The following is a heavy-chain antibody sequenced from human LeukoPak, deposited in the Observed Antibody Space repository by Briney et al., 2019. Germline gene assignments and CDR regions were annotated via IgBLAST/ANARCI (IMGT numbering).Heavy chain of an antibody. CDR1: GGSISSSSYY. J-gene: IGHJ5*02. CDR3: AKYDILYNSDWFDP. D-gene: IGHD3-9*01. Sequence: SETLSLTCTVSGGSISSSSYYWGWIRQPPGKGLEWIGSIYYSGSTYYNPSLKSRVTISVDTSENQFSLKLSSVTTADTAVYYCAKYDILYNSDWFDPWGQGTLVTVSS. CDR2: IYYSGST. V-gene: IGHV4-39*07.